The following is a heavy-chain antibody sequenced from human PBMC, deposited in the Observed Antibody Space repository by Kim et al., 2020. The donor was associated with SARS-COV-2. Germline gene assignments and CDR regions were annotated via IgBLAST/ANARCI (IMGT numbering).Heavy chain of an antibody. V-gene: IGHV3-33*01. D-gene: IGHD3-10*01. Sequence: FADSVKGRFTNSRDNSKNTVYLQMNGLRTEDTAVDYCGRGRGSYNYYMDVWGKGTTVTVSS. J-gene: IGHJ6*03. CDR3: GRGRGSYNYYMDV.